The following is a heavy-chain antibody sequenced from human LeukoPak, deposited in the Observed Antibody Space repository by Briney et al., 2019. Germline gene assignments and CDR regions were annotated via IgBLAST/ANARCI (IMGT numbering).Heavy chain of an antibody. CDR3: ARDQEDSGTDY. Sequence: SETLTLTCTVSGGSISSGDYYWSWIRQHPGKGLEWIGYIYYSGSTYYNPSLKSRVTISLDTSKNQFSLKLSSVTAADTAVYYCARDQEDSGTDYWGQGTLVTVSS. J-gene: IGHJ4*02. CDR1: GGSISSGDYY. V-gene: IGHV4-31*03. CDR2: IYYSGST. D-gene: IGHD3-10*01.